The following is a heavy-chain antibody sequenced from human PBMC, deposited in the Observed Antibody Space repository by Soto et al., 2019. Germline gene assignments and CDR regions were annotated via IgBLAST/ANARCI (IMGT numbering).Heavy chain of an antibody. CDR2: INPIVSMS. D-gene: IGHD3-10*01. CDR3: AASYGSGYRAFDY. J-gene: IGHJ4*02. CDR1: GDTFSFYT. V-gene: IGHV1-69*02. Sequence: QVQLVQSGTEVNKPGSSVKVYCKASGDTFSFYTINWVRQAPGLGLEWVGRINPIVSMSNYAQKFQGRVSMTADKSTSTAYMELRSLRSDDTAMYFCAASYGSGYRAFDYWGQGALVIVSS.